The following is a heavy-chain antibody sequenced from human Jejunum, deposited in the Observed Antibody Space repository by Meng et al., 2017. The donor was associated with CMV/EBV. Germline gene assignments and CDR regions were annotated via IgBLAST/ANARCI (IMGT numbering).Heavy chain of an antibody. Sequence: TCNRYALNGVRQAPGQGLEWMGWIQPSTGKPTYAQGFTGRFVFSLDTSVSTAYLHISSLRVEDTAIYYGTREIEGERGIPVAGSFGDSWGQGTLVTVSS. D-gene: IGHD6-19*01. V-gene: IGHV7-4-1*02. CDR1: TCNRYA. J-gene: IGHJ4*02. CDR2: IQPSTGKP. CDR3: TREIEGERGIPVAGSFGDS.